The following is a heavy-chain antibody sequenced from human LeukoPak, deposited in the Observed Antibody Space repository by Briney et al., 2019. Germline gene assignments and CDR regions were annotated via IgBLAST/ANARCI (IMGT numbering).Heavy chain of an antibody. Sequence: SETLSLTCAVYGGSFSGYYWSWIRQPPGKGLEWIGEINHSGSTNYNPSLKSRVTISVDTSKNQFSLKLSSVTAADTAVYYCARGRITMVRGVIIKTARYYGMDVWGQGTTVTVSS. CDR2: INHSGST. CDR3: ARGRITMVRGVIIKTARYYGMDV. J-gene: IGHJ6*02. D-gene: IGHD3-10*01. CDR1: GGSFSGYY. V-gene: IGHV4-34*01.